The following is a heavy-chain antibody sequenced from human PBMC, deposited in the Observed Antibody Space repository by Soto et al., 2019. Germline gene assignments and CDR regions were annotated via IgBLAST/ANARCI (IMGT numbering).Heavy chain of an antibody. Sequence: QVQLVQSGAEEKKPGASVKVSCKASGYTFTSYAMHWVRQAPGQRLEWMGWLNAGNGNTKYSQNFQGRVTITRDTSASIAYMELSSLRSEDTPVYYCAMSIVVVTALDYWGQGTLVTVSS. V-gene: IGHV1-3*05. CDR2: LNAGNGNT. D-gene: IGHD2-21*02. CDR3: AMSIVVVTALDY. CDR1: GYTFTSYA. J-gene: IGHJ4*02.